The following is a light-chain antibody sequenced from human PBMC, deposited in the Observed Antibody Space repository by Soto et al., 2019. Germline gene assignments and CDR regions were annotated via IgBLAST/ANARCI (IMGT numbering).Light chain of an antibody. CDR1: QDITHY. V-gene: IGKV1-33*01. Sequence: DIQMTQSPASLSASVGDRVTITCRASQDITHYLNWYQQKPGKAPKLLISDASNLQRGVPSRFSGSGSGTDFTFTISSLQPEDIGTYYCQHYDNLPPYTFGQGTKLEIK. CDR2: DAS. CDR3: QHYDNLPPYT. J-gene: IGKJ2*01.